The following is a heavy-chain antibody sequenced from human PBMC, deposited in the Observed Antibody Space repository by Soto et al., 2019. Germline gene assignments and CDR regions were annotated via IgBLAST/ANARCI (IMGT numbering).Heavy chain of an antibody. J-gene: IGHJ6*02. CDR1: GFTFSSYG. CDR2: ISYDGSNK. CDR3: AKVRGEGNYYYYYGMDV. Sequence: QVQLVESGGGVVQPGRSLRLSCAASGFTFSSYGMHWVRQAPGKGLEWVAVISYDGSNKYYADSVKGRFTISRDNSKNTLYLQMNSLRAEDTAVYYCAKVRGEGNYYYYYGMDVWGQGTTVTVSS. D-gene: IGHD3-10*01. V-gene: IGHV3-30*18.